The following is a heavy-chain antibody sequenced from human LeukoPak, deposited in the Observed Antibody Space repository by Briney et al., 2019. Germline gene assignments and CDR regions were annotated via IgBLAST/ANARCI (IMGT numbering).Heavy chain of an antibody. CDR2: ISGSGDST. CDR1: GFTFSSYA. Sequence: GGSLRLSCAASGFTFSSYAMNWVRQAPGKGLEWVSAISGSGDSTFYADSVKGRFTISRDNSNNMLFLQVNSLRAEDTAVYSCARAYGSSGYPQLPTDYWGQGTLVTVSS. J-gene: IGHJ4*02. V-gene: IGHV3-23*01. D-gene: IGHD3-22*01. CDR3: ARAYGSSGYPQLPTDY.